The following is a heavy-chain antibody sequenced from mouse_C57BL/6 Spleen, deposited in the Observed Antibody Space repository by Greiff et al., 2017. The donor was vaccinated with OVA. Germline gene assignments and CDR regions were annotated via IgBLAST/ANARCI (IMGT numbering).Heavy chain of an antibody. Sequence: EVHLVESGGGLVQPGRSMKLSCTASGFTFSDYYMAWVSQVPEKGLEWVANINYDGSSTYYMDSLKSRFIITMDTAKISLYLLMDSLKSEDTATKYSARWRGGYGGAMDYWGQGPSVTVSS. V-gene: IGHV5-16*01. J-gene: IGHJ4*01. CDR2: INYDGSST. CDR3: ARWRGGYGGAMDY. CDR1: GFTFSDYY. D-gene: IGHD1-1*02.